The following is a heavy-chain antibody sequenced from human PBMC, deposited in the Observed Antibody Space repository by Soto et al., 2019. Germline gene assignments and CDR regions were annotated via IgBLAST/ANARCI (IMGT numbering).Heavy chain of an antibody. J-gene: IGHJ4*02. CDR1: GFTFSSYW. V-gene: IGHV3-7*01. D-gene: IGHD5-18*01. CDR3: ARAPERGYSYGYLAY. CDR2: IKQDGSEK. Sequence: GGSLRLSCAASGFTFSSYWMSWVRQAPGKGLEWVANIKQDGSEKYYVDSVKGRFTISRDNAKNSLYPQMNSLRAEDTAVYYCARAPERGYSYGYLAYWGQGTLVTVSS.